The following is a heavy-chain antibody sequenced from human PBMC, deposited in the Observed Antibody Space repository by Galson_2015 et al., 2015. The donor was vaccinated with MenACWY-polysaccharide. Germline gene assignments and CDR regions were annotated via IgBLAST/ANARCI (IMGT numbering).Heavy chain of an antibody. CDR2: AYYSRTT. CDR3: GRQEYTSAWYKWFDP. CDR1: GASIGVSDSC. Sequence: SETLSLTCTVSGASIGVSDSCCAWVRQPPGKGLEWIGSAYYSRTTYYNPSLRSRFTISVDTSKNQFSLMVSSVTAADTAVYYCGRQEYTSAWYKWFDPWGQGTLVTVSS. J-gene: IGHJ5*02. D-gene: IGHD6-19*01. V-gene: IGHV4-39*01.